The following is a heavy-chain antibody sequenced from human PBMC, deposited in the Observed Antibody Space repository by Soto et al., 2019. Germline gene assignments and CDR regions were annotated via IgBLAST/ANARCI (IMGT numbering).Heavy chain of an antibody. J-gene: IGHJ4*02. CDR1: GFTFTSYA. CDR2: ISGSGSNT. D-gene: IGHD1-26*01. Sequence: GGSLRLCCAASGFTFTSYAMSWVRLTPGKGLEWVSAISGSGSNTFYADSVRGRFTISRDNSKNTVFLQMNNLRAEDTAVHFCARDRATFDYWGQGTRVTVSS. V-gene: IGHV3-23*01. CDR3: ARDRATFDY.